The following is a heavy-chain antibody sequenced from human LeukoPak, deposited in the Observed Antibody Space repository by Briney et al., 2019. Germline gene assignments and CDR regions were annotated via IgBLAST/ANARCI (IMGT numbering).Heavy chain of an antibody. CDR1: GFTFSNYW. D-gene: IGHD6-19*01. V-gene: IGHV3-74*01. Sequence: GGSLRLSCAASGFTFSNYWMHWVRQAPGKGPVWVSRIFTDGSSTTYADSVKGRVTISRDNAKNTLFLQMNSLTAEDTAVYYCAFGSGWYFDYWGQGTLLTVSS. CDR2: IFTDGSST. CDR3: AFGSGWYFDY. J-gene: IGHJ4*02.